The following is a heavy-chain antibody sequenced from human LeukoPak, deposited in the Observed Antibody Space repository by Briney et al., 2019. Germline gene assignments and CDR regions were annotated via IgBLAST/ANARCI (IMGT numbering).Heavy chain of an antibody. D-gene: IGHD6-13*01. CDR1: GFTFSSYG. CDR3: AKDQSSSWPTYNWFDP. V-gene: IGHV3-30*02. CDR2: IRYDGSNK. Sequence: GGSLRLSCAASGFTFSSYGMHWVRQAPGKGLEWVAFIRYDGSNKYYADSVKGRFTISRDNSKNTLYLQMNSLRAEDTAVYYCAKDQSSSWPTYNWFDPWGQGTLVTVSS. J-gene: IGHJ5*02.